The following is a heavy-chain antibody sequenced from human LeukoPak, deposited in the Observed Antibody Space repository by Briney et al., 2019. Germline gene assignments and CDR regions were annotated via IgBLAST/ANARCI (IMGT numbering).Heavy chain of an antibody. Sequence: ASVKVSCKASGYTFTSYDTSWVRQAPGQGLEWMGWISAYNGNTNYAQKLQGRVTMTTDTSTSTAYMELRSLRSDDTAVYYCARALVVPAAYRDDWFDPWGQGTLVTVSS. CDR2: ISAYNGNT. CDR1: GYTFTSYD. V-gene: IGHV1-18*01. CDR3: ARALVVPAAYRDDWFDP. D-gene: IGHD2-2*01. J-gene: IGHJ5*02.